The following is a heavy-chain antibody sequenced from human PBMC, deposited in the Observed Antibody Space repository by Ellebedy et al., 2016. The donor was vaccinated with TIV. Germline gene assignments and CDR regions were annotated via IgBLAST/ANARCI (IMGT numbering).Heavy chain of an antibody. CDR3: ATMIRQHFAY. J-gene: IGHJ4*02. CDR1: GYIYTTYW. Sequence: KVSCKGSGYIYTTYWIGWVRQMPGKGLEWMGVIYPGDSDTRYSPSFQGQVTISADKSISTAYLQWSSLKASDTAIYYCATMIRQHFAYWGQGTLVTVSS. CDR2: IYPGDSDT. V-gene: IGHV5-51*01. D-gene: IGHD3-16*01.